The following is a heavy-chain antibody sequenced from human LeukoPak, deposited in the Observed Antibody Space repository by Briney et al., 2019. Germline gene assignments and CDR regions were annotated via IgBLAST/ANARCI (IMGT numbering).Heavy chain of an antibody. D-gene: IGHD2-2*02. CDR2: INPNSGGT. Sequence: ASLRVSCKASGYTFTGYYMHWVRQTPGQGLEWMGWINPNSGGTNYAQKFQGRVTMTRDTSISTAYMELSRLRSDDTAVYYCARDSFVVVPAAIGYYYGMDVWVQGTTVTVCS. CDR3: ARDSFVVVPAAIGYYYGMDV. V-gene: IGHV1-2*02. J-gene: IGHJ6*02. CDR1: GYTFTGYY.